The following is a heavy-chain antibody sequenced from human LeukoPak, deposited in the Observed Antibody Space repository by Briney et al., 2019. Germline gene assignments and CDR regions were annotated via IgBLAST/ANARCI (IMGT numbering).Heavy chain of an antibody. CDR1: GYSISSGYF. V-gene: IGHV4-38-2*02. CDR2: VYHSGST. J-gene: IGHJ6*03. D-gene: IGHD5-18*01. Sequence: SETLSLTCTVSGYSISSGYFWGWIRQPPGKGLEWIGNVYHSGSTYYNPSLKSRVTISVDTSKNQFSLKLSSVTAADTAVYYCARGEGYSYGYGYYYYYMDVWGKGTTVTISS. CDR3: ARGEGYSYGYGYYYYYMDV.